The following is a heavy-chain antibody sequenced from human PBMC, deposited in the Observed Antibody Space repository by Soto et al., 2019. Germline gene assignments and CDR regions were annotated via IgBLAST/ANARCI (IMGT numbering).Heavy chain of an antibody. J-gene: IGHJ4*02. D-gene: IGHD2-2*01. V-gene: IGHV4-39*01. CDR2: IYYSGST. CDR1: GGSISSSSYY. CDR3: ARQGPNTHRTSDK. Sequence: SETLSLTCTVSGGSISSSSYYWGWIRQPPGKGLEWIGSIYYSGSTYYNPSLKSRVTISVDTSKSQFSLKLSSVTAADTAVYYCARQGPNTHRTSDKWGQGTLVTVSS.